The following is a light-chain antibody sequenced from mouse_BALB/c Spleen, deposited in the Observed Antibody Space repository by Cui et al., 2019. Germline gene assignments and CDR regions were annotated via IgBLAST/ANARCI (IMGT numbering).Light chain of an antibody. V-gene: IGKV4-68*01. Sequence: QIVLTQPPALMSASPGEKVTMTCSAISSVSYMYWYQQKPRSSTKPWIYLTSNLASGVPARFSGSGSGTSYSLTISSMEAEDAATYYCQQWSSNPWTFGGGTKLEIK. CDR3: QQWSSNPWT. CDR2: LTS. J-gene: IGKJ1*01. CDR1: SSVSY.